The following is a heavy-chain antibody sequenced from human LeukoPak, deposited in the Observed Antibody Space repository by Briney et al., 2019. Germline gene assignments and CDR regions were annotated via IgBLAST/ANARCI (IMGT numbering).Heavy chain of an antibody. V-gene: IGHV3-48*04. Sequence: GGSLRLSCAASGFTFSSYSMNWVRQAPGKGLEWVSYISSSSSTIYYADSVKGRFTISRDNAKNSLYLQMNSLRAEDTAVYYCARSRVVIGDAFDIWGQGTMVTVSS. J-gene: IGHJ3*02. CDR1: GFTFSSYS. D-gene: IGHD4-23*01. CDR3: ARSRVVIGDAFDI. CDR2: ISSSSSTI.